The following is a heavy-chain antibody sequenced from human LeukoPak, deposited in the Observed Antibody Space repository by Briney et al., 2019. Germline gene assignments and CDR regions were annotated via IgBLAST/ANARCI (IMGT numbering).Heavy chain of an antibody. D-gene: IGHD5-18*01. Sequence: PGGSLRLSCAASGFTFSSYAMSWVRQAPGKGLEWVSAISGSGGSTYYADSVKGRFTISRDNSKNTLYLQMNSLRAEDTAVYYCAKDWTRYSYGYDCCCFDYWGQGTLVTVSS. CDR1: GFTFSSYA. J-gene: IGHJ4*02. CDR3: AKDWTRYSYGYDCCCFDY. CDR2: ISGSGGST. V-gene: IGHV3-23*01.